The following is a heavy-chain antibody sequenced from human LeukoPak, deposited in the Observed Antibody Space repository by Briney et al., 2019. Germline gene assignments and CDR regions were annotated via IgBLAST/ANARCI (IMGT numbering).Heavy chain of an antibody. CDR2: IFLRESDT. CDR3: ARCYPYYYGSGTPSAFDI. J-gene: IGHJ3*02. CDR1: GYSFSSYW. Sequence: GESLKISCKGSGYSFSSYWIGWGPLSPGKAVEWVGTIFLRESDTKYSPSFQGQVTISADKSINTAYLQWSSLEASDSAMYYCARCYPYYYGSGTPSAFDIWGQGTMVTVSS. D-gene: IGHD3-10*01. V-gene: IGHV5-51*01.